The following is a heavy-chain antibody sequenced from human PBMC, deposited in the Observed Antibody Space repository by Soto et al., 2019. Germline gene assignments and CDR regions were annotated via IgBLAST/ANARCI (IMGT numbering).Heavy chain of an antibody. J-gene: IGHJ4*02. CDR3: VNCKWGAVAVSFDY. Sequence: GGSLRLSCSASGLTFSSYAMHWVRQAPGKGLEYVSAISSNGGSTYYADSVKGRFTISRDNSKNTLYLQMSSLRAEDTAVYYCVNCKWGAVAVSFDYWGQGTLATVST. CDR2: ISSNGGST. V-gene: IGHV3-64D*06. CDR1: GLTFSSYA. D-gene: IGHD6-19*01.